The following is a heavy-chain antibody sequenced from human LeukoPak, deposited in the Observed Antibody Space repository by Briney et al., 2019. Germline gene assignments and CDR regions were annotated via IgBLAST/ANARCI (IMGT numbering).Heavy chain of an antibody. V-gene: IGHV1-2*02. CDR1: GYTFTGYY. D-gene: IGHD3-10*01. CDR3: ARAPPITRGPFDP. CDR2: INPNSGGT. J-gene: IGHJ5*02. Sequence: GASVKVSCKASGYTFTGYYMHWVRQAPGQGLEWMGWINPNSGGTIYAQKFQGRVTMTRDTSISTVYMELSRLRSDGTAVYYCARAPPITRGPFDPWGQGTLVTVSS.